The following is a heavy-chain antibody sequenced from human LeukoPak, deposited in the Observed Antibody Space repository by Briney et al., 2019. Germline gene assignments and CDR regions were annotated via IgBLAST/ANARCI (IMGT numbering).Heavy chain of an antibody. J-gene: IGHJ6*03. Sequence: SETLSLTCTVSGGSISSYYWSWIRQPPGKGLEWIGYIYYSGSTNYNPSLKSRVTISVDTSKNQFSLKLSSVTAADTAVYYCARQRYSNYVYYYYMDVWGKGTTVTVSS. CDR3: ARQRYSNYVYYYYMDV. D-gene: IGHD4-11*01. CDR2: IYYSGST. V-gene: IGHV4-59*01. CDR1: GGSISSYY.